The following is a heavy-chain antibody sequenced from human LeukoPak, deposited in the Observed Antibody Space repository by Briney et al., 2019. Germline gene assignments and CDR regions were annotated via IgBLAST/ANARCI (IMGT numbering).Heavy chain of an antibody. CDR2: ISSSSSYI. CDR1: GFTFSSYS. Sequence: GGSLRLSCAAPGFTFSSYSMNWVRQAPGKGLEWVSSISSSSSYIYYADSVKGRFTISRDNAKNSLYLQMNSLRAEDTAVYYCARESGGALRYPYYFDYWGQGTLVTVSS. CDR3: ARESGGALRYPYYFDY. J-gene: IGHJ4*02. D-gene: IGHD3-9*01. V-gene: IGHV3-21*01.